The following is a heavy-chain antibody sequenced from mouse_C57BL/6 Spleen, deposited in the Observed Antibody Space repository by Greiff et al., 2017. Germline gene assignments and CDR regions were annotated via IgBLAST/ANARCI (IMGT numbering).Heavy chain of an antibody. Sequence: EVHLVESGEGLVKPGGSLKLSCAASGFTFSSYAMSWVRQTPEQRLEWVATISAGGSYTYYPDNVKGRFTMSRDNAKNNLYLQMSHLKSEDTALYYCARERGDGYDGFAYWGQGTLVTVSA. CDR3: ARERGDGYDGFAY. CDR1: GFTFSSYA. V-gene: IGHV5-4*01. D-gene: IGHD2-2*01. CDR2: ISAGGSYT. J-gene: IGHJ3*01.